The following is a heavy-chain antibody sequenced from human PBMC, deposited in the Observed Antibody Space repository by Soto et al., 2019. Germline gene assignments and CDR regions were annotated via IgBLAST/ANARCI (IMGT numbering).Heavy chain of an antibody. D-gene: IGHD4-17*01. CDR3: ARSKDYGDYRKWFDP. V-gene: IGHV4-30-4*01. J-gene: IGHJ5*02. CDR1: GASISSRDYY. Sequence: QVQLQESGPGLVKPSQTLSLTCTVSGASISSRDYYWSWIRQPPGKGLEWIGYIYYSGTTYYNPYLKSRITISLDTSKNQFSLKLNSVTAADTAVYYCARSKDYGDYRKWFDPWGQGTLVTVSS. CDR2: IYYSGTT.